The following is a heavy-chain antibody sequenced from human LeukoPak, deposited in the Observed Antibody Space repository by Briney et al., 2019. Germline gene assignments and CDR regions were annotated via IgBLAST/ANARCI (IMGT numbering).Heavy chain of an antibody. D-gene: IGHD5-18*01. CDR3: AKDIGERGYKDY. CDR2: ISGDGATT. CDR1: GFTFKDYA. V-gene: IGHV3-43*02. J-gene: IGHJ4*02. Sequence: PGGSLRLSCAASGFTFKDYAMHWVRQAPGKGLECVSLISGDGATTFYADSVKGRFSISRDNSKNSLYLQMNSLRTEDTAFYYCAKDIGERGYKDYWGQGTLVTVSS.